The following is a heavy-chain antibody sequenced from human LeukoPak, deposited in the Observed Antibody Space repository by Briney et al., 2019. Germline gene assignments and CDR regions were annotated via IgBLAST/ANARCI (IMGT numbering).Heavy chain of an antibody. CDR1: GFMVSRNY. V-gene: IGHV3-53*01. Sequence: GGSLRLSCAASGFMVSRNYMSWVRQAPGKGLEWVSVMYTGGSTYYADSVKGRFTISRDNSKNTLNLQMNSLRAEDTALYYCARRISGASYAFDIWGQGTMATVSS. CDR2: MYTGGST. J-gene: IGHJ3*02. CDR3: ARRISGASYAFDI.